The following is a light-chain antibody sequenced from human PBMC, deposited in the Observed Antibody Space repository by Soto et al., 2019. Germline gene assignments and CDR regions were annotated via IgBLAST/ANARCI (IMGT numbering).Light chain of an antibody. CDR2: DVT. CDR1: SSDVGGFEY. J-gene: IGLJ1*01. V-gene: IGLV2-14*01. Sequence: QSALSQPASVSGSPGQSITISCTGTSSDVGGFEYVSWYQHQPGKAPKLIIYDVTKRPSGVSNRFSGSKSGNTASLTISGLQAEDEADYYCSSYTITNILSYVFGTGTKVTVL. CDR3: SSYTITNILSYV.